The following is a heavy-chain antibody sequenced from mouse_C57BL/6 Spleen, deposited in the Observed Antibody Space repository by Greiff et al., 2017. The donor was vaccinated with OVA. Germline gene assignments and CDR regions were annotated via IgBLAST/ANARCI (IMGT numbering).Heavy chain of an antibody. CDR3: ARSPIYYGNYSDY. CDR2: IYPGDGDT. Sequence: VQLQQSGAELVKPGASVKISCKASGYAFSSYWMNWVKQRPGKGLEWIGQIYPGDGDTNYNGKFKGKATLTEDKSSSTAYMQLSSLTSEDSAVYFCARSPIYYGNYSDYWGQGTTLTVSS. V-gene: IGHV1-80*01. D-gene: IGHD2-1*01. J-gene: IGHJ2*01. CDR1: GYAFSSYW.